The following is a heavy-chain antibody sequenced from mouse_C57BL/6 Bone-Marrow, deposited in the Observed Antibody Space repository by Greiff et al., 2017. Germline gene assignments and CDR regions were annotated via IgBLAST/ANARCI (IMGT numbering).Heavy chain of an antibody. Sequence: VKLVESGPGLVQPSQSLSITCTVSGFSLTSYGVHWVRQSPGKGLEWLGVIWSGGSTDYNAAFISRLSISKDNSKSQVFFKMNSLQADDTAIYYCARMAGNWDGAYWGQGTLVTVSA. CDR2: IWSGGST. CDR3: ARMAGNWDGAY. D-gene: IGHD4-1*01. J-gene: IGHJ3*01. V-gene: IGHV2-2*01. CDR1: GFSLTSYG.